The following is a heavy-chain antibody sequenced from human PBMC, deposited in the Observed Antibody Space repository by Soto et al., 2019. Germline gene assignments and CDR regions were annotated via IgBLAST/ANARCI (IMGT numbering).Heavy chain of an antibody. Sequence: ASVKVSCKASGYTFTSYAMDWVRQAPGQRLEWMGWINAGNGNTKYSQKFEDRVTMTTATSTNTVFLELRSLKSDDTAIYYCARDRLRGYDSSGFYSWGQGTMVTVSS. CDR2: INAGNGNT. CDR3: ARDRLRGYDSSGFYS. D-gene: IGHD3-22*01. J-gene: IGHJ4*02. V-gene: IGHV1-3*01. CDR1: GYTFTSYA.